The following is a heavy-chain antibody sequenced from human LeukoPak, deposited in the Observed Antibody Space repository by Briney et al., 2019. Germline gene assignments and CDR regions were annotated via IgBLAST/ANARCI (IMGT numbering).Heavy chain of an antibody. V-gene: IGHV4-4*07. D-gene: IGHD3-22*01. Sequence: SETLSLTCTVSGVSISSYFWSWIRHPAGKGLEWIGRIHTSGSTSYNPSLKSRVTMSVDTSKNQFSLKLSSVTAADTAVYYCARDRYYYDSSGYIRMDVWGKGTTVTISS. J-gene: IGHJ6*03. CDR2: IHTSGST. CDR1: GVSISSYF. CDR3: ARDRYYYDSSGYIRMDV.